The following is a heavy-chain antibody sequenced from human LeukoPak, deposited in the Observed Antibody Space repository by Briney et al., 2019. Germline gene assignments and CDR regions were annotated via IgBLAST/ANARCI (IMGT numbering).Heavy chain of an antibody. J-gene: IGHJ4*02. CDR2: IIPIFGTA. CDR1: GGTFSSYA. D-gene: IGHD4-17*01. V-gene: IGHV1-69*05. CDR3: ARGGLMTTVTTELDY. Sequence: SVKDSCKASGGTFSSYAISWVRQAPGQGLEWMGGIIPIFGTANYAQKFQGRVTITTDESTSTAYMELSSLRSEDTAVYYCARGGLMTTVTTELDYWGQGTLVTVSS.